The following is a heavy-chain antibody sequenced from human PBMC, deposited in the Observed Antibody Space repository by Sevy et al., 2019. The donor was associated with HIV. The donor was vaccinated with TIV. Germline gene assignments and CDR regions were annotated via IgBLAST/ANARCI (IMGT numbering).Heavy chain of an antibody. D-gene: IGHD3-22*01. CDR3: ARDLAYYDSIGYLPALDYFDY. Sequence: ASVKVSCKASGYTFTGYYMHWVRQAPGQGLEWMGWINPNSGGTNYAQKFQGRVTMTRDTSISTAYMELSRLRSDDTAVDYSARDLAYYDSIGYLPALDYFDYWGQGTLVTVSS. CDR1: GYTFTGYY. V-gene: IGHV1-2*02. J-gene: IGHJ4*02. CDR2: INPNSGGT.